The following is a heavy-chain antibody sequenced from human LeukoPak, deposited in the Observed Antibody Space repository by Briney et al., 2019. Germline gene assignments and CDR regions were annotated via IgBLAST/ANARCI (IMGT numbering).Heavy chain of an antibody. J-gene: IGHJ4*02. CDR3: ARGLGYSYGYGIDY. V-gene: IGHV3-33*08. CDR2: IWFDGSNT. Sequence: GGSLRLSCAASGFSVSTNYMSWVRQAPGKGPEWVAIIWFDGSNTYYAESVEGRFTISRDNSKNTLYLQMNSLRAEDTAVYSCARGLGYSYGYGIDYWGQGTLVIASS. D-gene: IGHD5-18*01. CDR1: GFSVSTNY.